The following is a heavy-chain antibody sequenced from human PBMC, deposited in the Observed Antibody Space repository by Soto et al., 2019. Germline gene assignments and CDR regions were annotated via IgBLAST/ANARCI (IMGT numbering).Heavy chain of an antibody. D-gene: IGHD3-22*01. Sequence: QVQLVQSGPEVKKPGSSWKVSCKASGATFTRCAINGVRQAPGKGLEGMGGITPMFGKPNYAQKFQGRVTITADESTSTGYLELRSLRSDDTGVYYCARDGALYDSSGYYFLYWGQGTLVAVSS. CDR1: GATFTRCA. V-gene: IGHV1-69*01. CDR3: ARDGALYDSSGYYFLY. J-gene: IGHJ4*02. CDR2: ITPMFGKP.